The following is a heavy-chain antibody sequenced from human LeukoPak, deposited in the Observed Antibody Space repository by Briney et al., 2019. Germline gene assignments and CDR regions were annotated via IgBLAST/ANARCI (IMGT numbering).Heavy chain of an antibody. CDR2: IIPIFGTA. D-gene: IGHD2-15*01. CDR3: ARDAGSWNHDGNWFDP. V-gene: IGHV1-69*01. Sequence: SVKVSCKASGGTFSSYAISWVRQAPGQGLEWMGGIIPIFGTANYAQKFQGRVTITADESTSTAYMELSSLRSEDTAVYYCARDAGSWNHDGNWFDPWGQGTLVTVSS. J-gene: IGHJ5*02. CDR1: GGTFSSYA.